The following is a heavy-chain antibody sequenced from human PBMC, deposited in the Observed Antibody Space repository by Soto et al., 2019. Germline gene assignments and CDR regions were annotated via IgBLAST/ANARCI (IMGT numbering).Heavy chain of an antibody. V-gene: IGHV3-23*01. CDR3: AKDTVGGYSFWSGYYSEGLDV. CDR2: ISGNGAGT. J-gene: IGHJ3*01. Sequence: EVKLLESGGGLAQPGGSLRLSCVGSGFTFDSYAISWVRQAPGKGLQWISAISGNGAGTDYAHSVKGRFTISRDNSKNTVHLQMNSLRAEDTALYSCAKDTVGGYSFWSGYYSEGLDVWGQGTMVTVSS. D-gene: IGHD3-3*01. CDR1: GFTFDSYA.